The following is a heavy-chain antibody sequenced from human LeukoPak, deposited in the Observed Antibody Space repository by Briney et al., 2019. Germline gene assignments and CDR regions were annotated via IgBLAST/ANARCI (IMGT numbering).Heavy chain of an antibody. CDR3: AREALEYSSSVDY. Sequence: SGGSLRLSCAASGFTFSDYYMSWIRQAPGKGLEWVSYISSSGSTIYYADSVKGRFTISRDNAKNSLYLQMNSLRAEDTAVYYCAREALEYSSSVDYWGQGTLVTVSS. D-gene: IGHD6-6*01. V-gene: IGHV3-11*04. CDR1: GFTFSDYY. J-gene: IGHJ4*02. CDR2: ISSSGSTI.